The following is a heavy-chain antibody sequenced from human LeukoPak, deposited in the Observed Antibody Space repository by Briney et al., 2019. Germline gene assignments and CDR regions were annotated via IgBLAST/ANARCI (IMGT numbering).Heavy chain of an antibody. CDR1: GGSISSYY. CDR2: IYYSGST. J-gene: IGHJ5*02. D-gene: IGHD2-2*02. V-gene: IGHV4-59*08. CDR3: ARHGLVVPAAIRGYWFDP. Sequence: SETLSLTCTVPGGSISSYYWSWIRQPPGKGLEWIGYIYYSGSTNYNPSLKSRVTISVDTSKNQFSLKLSSVTAADTAVYYCARHGLVVPAAIRGYWFDPWGQGTLVTVSS.